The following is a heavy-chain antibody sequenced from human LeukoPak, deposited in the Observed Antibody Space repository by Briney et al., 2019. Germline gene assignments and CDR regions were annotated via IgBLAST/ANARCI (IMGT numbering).Heavy chain of an antibody. D-gene: IGHD4-17*01. CDR1: RFTFSSNT. Sequence: GGSLRLSCVDSRFTFSSNTMIWVRQAPGKGLEWVSTISDRSDKTYYADSARGRFTISRDNSKNTLFLQMNSLRAEDTAVYYCAKPSYGDPLDAFDIWGQGTMVTVSS. J-gene: IGHJ3*02. CDR3: AKPSYGDPLDAFDI. CDR2: ISDRSDKT. V-gene: IGHV3-23*01.